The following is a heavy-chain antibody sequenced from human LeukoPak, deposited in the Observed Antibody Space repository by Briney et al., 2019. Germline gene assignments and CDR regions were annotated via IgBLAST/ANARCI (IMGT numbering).Heavy chain of an antibody. CDR1: GFTFSSYA. D-gene: IGHD3-22*01. CDR3: ARESPGIAIVVVMYYFDY. CDR2: ISYDGSNK. Sequence: GGSLRLSCAASGFTFSSYAMSWVRQAPGKGLEWVAVISYDGSNKYYADSVKGRFTISRDNSKNTLYLQMNSLRAEDTAVYYCARESPGIAIVVVMYYFDYWGQGTLVTVSS. V-gene: IGHV3-30-3*01. J-gene: IGHJ4*02.